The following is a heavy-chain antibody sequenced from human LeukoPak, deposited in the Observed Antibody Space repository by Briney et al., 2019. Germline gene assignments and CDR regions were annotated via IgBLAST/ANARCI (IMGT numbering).Heavy chain of an antibody. CDR1: GGSISSYY. J-gene: IGHJ4*02. D-gene: IGHD5-24*01. Sequence: PSETLSLTCTVSGGSISSYYWSWIRQPPGKGLEWIGYIYYSGSTYYNPSLKSRVTISVDSSKNQFSLRLSSVTTADTAVYYCAKSDGYGLIDYWGQGTLVTVSS. V-gene: IGHV4-59*04. CDR2: IYYSGST. CDR3: AKSDGYGLIDY.